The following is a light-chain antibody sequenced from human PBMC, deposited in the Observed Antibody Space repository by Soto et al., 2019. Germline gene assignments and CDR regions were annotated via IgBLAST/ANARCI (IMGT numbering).Light chain of an antibody. Sequence: QSALTQPPSASGSPGQSVTISCTGTSSDVGGHNYVSWYQQYPGKAPKLMIYEVSKRPSGVPDRFSGSKSVNTASLTVSGLQAEDEADYYCSSYAGSTNSIFGGGTKVTVL. V-gene: IGLV2-8*01. CDR1: SSDVGGHNY. J-gene: IGLJ2*01. CDR3: SSYAGSTNSI. CDR2: EVS.